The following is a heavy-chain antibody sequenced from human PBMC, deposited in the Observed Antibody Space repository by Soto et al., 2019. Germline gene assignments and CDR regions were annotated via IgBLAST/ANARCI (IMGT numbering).Heavy chain of an antibody. CDR3: AKDLGADSSSWLRRRAFDP. CDR1: GFTFSSYA. D-gene: IGHD6-13*01. CDR2: ISGSGGST. Sequence: EVQLLESGGGLVEPGGSLRLSCAASGFTFSSYAMIWVRQAPGKGLEWVSAISGSGGSTYYADSVKGRFTISRDNSKNTLYLQMNSLRAEDTAVYYCAKDLGADSSSWLRRRAFDPWGQGTLVTVSS. V-gene: IGHV3-23*01. J-gene: IGHJ5*02.